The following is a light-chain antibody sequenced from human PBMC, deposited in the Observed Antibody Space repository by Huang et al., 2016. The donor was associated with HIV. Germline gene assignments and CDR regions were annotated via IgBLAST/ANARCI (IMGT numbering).Light chain of an antibody. Sequence: EIVLTQSTVTLSLSPGDRATLSCRASQSIGTYLAWYQQKSGQAPRLLIYDGSNRAAGVPAGCSACWSETDFTLTIASLDPDDFAIYHCQQRSKWPLTFGGGTKVEMK. CDR1: QSIGTY. J-gene: IGKJ4*01. CDR3: QQRSKWPLT. CDR2: DGS. V-gene: IGKV3-11*01.